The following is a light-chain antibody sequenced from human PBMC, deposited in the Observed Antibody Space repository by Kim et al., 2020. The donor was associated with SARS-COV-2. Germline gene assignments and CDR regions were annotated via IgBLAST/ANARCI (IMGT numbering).Light chain of an antibody. CDR3: QAWDSSTAV. J-gene: IGLJ2*01. V-gene: IGLV3-1*01. Sequence: SYELTQPPSMSVSPGQTASITCSGDKLGDKYACWYQQKPGQSHVLVIYQDSKRPSGIPERFSGSNSGNTATLTISGTQAMDEADYYCQAWDSSTAVFGGG. CDR2: QDS. CDR1: KLGDKY.